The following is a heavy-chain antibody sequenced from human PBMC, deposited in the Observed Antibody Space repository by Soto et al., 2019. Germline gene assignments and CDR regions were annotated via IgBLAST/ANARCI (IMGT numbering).Heavy chain of an antibody. CDR2: INRDGSTT. Sequence: PGGSLRLSCAASGFTFSSYWMHWVRQAPGKGLVWVSRINRDGSTTTYADSVKGRFTISRDNAKNTLYLQMNSLRADDTAVYYCARVATGSYNWFDPWGKGTLVTVSS. J-gene: IGHJ5*02. V-gene: IGHV3-74*01. CDR1: GFTFSSYW. D-gene: IGHD1-26*01. CDR3: ARVATGSYNWFDP.